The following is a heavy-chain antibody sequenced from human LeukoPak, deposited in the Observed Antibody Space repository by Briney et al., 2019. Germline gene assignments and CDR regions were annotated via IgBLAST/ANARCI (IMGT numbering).Heavy chain of an antibody. D-gene: IGHD3-3*02. CDR1: GGSISSYY. V-gene: IGHV4-59*12. CDR2: IYYSGST. CDR3: ARAFYGPEDYFDY. J-gene: IGHJ4*02. Sequence: PSETLSLTCTVSGGSISSYYWSWIRQPPGKGLEWIGYIYYSGSTNYNPSLKSRVTISVDTSKNQFSLKLSSVTAADTAVYYCARAFYGPEDYFDYWGQGTLVTVSS.